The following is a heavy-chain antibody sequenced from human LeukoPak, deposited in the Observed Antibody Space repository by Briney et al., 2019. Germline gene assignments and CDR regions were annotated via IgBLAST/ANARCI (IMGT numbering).Heavy chain of an antibody. J-gene: IGHJ3*02. CDR1: GVSISSYY. CDR3: ARDSSVTGDAFDI. Sequence: SETLSLTCTVSGVSISSYYWSWIRQPPGKGLEWIGYIYYSGSTNYTPSLKSRVIISVDTSKNQSSMKLSSVTAADTAVYYCARDSSVTGDAFDIWGQGTMVTVSS. D-gene: IGHD6-19*01. CDR2: IYYSGST. V-gene: IGHV4-59*01.